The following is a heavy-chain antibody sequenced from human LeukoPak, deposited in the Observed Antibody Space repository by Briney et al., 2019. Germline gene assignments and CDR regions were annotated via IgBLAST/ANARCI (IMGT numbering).Heavy chain of an antibody. CDR2: ISAYNGNT. V-gene: IGHV1-18*01. Sequence: GASVKVSCKASGYTFTSYGISWVRQAPGQGLEWMGWISAYNGNTNYAQKLQGRVTMTTDTSTSTAYMELRSLRSDDTAVYYCARCPYGYDFWSGYYVDYWGQGTLVTVSS. J-gene: IGHJ4*02. CDR3: ARCPYGYDFWSGYYVDY. D-gene: IGHD3-3*01. CDR1: GYTFTSYG.